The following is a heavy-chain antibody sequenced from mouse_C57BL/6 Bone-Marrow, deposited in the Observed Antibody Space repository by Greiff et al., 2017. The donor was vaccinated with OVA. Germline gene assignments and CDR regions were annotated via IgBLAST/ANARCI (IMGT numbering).Heavy chain of an antibody. CDR3: ARHITTVGYYAMDY. V-gene: IGHV2-6-1*01. Sequence: QVQLKESGPGLVAPSQSLSITCTVSGFSLTSYGVHWVRQPPGKGLEWLVVIWSDGSTTYNSALKSRLSISTDNSKSQVFLKMNSLQTDDTAMYYCARHITTVGYYAMDYWGQGTSVTVSS. J-gene: IGHJ4*01. CDR1: GFSLTSYG. D-gene: IGHD1-1*01. CDR2: IWSDGST.